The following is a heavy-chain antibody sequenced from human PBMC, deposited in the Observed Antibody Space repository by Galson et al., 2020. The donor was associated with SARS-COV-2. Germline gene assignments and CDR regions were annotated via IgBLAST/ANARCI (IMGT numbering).Heavy chain of an antibody. D-gene: IGHD1-26*01. J-gene: IGHJ5*02. CDR2: IYYSGRT. Sequence: SETLSLTCPVSGGSISSSSYYWGWIRPPPGKGLEWIGSIYYSGRTYYNPSLKRRVPISVDTSKNQLSLKLSSVTAADTAVYYCARDRAWDSYSGSYYHWCDPWGQGTLVTVSS. CDR1: GGSISSSSYY. V-gene: IGHV4-39*07. CDR3: ARDRAWDSYSGSYYHWCDP.